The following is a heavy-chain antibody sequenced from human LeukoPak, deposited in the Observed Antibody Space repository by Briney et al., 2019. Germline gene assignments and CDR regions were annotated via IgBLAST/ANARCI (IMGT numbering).Heavy chain of an antibody. CDR3: ARESLGIARGAFDI. CDR1: GGSFSGYY. D-gene: IGHD7-27*01. J-gene: IGHJ3*02. CDR2: INHSGST. Sequence: SETLSLTCAVYGGSFSGYYWSWIRQPPGKGLEWIGEINHSGSTNYNPSLKSRVTISVDTSKNQFSLKLSSVTAADTAVYYCARESLGIARGAFDIWGQGTMVNVSS. V-gene: IGHV4-34*01.